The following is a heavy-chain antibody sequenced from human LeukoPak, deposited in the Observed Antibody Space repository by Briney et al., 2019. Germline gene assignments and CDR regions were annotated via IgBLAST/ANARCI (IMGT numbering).Heavy chain of an antibody. CDR1: GGSISSSNW. J-gene: IGHJ4*02. CDR3: ASSSIVVVTAIEY. Sequence: GTLSLTCAVSGGSISSSNWWSWVRQAPGKGLEWVANIKQDGSEKYYVDSVKGRFTIPRDNAKNSLYLQMNSLRAEDTAVYYCASSSIVVVTAIEYWGQGTLVTVSS. CDR2: IKQDGSEK. D-gene: IGHD2-21*02. V-gene: IGHV3-7*01.